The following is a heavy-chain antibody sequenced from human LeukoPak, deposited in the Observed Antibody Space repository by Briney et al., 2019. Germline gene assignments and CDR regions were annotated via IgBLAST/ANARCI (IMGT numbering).Heavy chain of an antibody. CDR3: ARQIIRGQYLVHFDY. J-gene: IGHJ4*02. Sequence: PPETLSLTCTVSDGSISSYYWSWIWQPPGKGLEWIGYIYYSGNTNYNPSLRSRVSISVDTSKSQFSLRLNSVTAADTAVYYCARQIIRGQYLVHFDYWGQGPLVPVSS. V-gene: IGHV4-59*08. CDR2: IYYSGNT. D-gene: IGHD6-13*01. CDR1: DGSISSYY.